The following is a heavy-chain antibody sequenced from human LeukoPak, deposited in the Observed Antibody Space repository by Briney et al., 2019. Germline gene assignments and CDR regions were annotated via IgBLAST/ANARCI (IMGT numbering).Heavy chain of an antibody. CDR1: GFTFSSYV. D-gene: IGHD2-21*01. Sequence: PGGSLRLSCAASGFTFSSYVMSWVRQTPGKGLEWVSAISGSGSSAYYGDSVKGRFTISRDNSKNTLYLQMNSLGAEDTAIYYCASGIRGYYYYGMDVWGQGTTVTVSS. CDR2: ISGSGSSA. CDR3: ASGIRGYYYYGMDV. V-gene: IGHV3-23*01. J-gene: IGHJ6*02.